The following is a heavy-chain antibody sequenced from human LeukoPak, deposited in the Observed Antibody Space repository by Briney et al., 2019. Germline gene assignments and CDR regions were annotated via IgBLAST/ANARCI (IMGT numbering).Heavy chain of an antibody. D-gene: IGHD6-19*01. CDR2: ISSDGNT. Sequence: PGGSLRLSCAASGFTVSSSSMNWVRLGPGKGLEWVSVISSDGNTYYADSVKGRFTISRDNSRNTLPLQMHGLRADDTAVYYCARGQEQFSSPWQWGPRRKNFYYYGMDVWGQGTTVTVSS. CDR1: GFTVSSSS. V-gene: IGHV3-66*01. J-gene: IGHJ6*02. CDR3: ARGQEQFSSPWQWGPRRKNFYYYGMDV.